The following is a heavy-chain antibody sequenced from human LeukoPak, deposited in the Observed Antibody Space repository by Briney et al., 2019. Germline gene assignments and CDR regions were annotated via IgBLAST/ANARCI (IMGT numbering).Heavy chain of an antibody. V-gene: IGHV3-23*01. D-gene: IGHD3-10*01. CDR2: IETNNVIR. CDR3: AKGYSGSGNYNYYYYLDV. J-gene: IGHJ6*03. Sequence: GGSLRLSCAASEFTFSTHAMSWVRQAPGKGLEWVSYIETNNVIRRYADSVKGRFTISRDNSKNTMYLQMNSLRAEDTAVYYCAKGYSGSGNYNYYYYLDVWGKGTTVTVSS. CDR1: EFTFSTHA.